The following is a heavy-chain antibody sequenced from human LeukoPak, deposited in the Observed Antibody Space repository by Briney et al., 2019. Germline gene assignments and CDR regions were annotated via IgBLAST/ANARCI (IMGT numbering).Heavy chain of an antibody. J-gene: IGHJ4*02. D-gene: IGHD3-16*01. CDR1: GGSFSGYY. V-gene: IGHV4-34*01. CDR2: INHSGST. Sequence: KSSETLSLTCAVYGGSFSGYYWSWIRQPPGKGLEWIGEINHSGSTNYNPSLKSRVTISVDTSKSQFSLKLSSVTAADTAVYYCARGWGGGVDYWGQGALVTVSS. CDR3: ARGWGGGVDY.